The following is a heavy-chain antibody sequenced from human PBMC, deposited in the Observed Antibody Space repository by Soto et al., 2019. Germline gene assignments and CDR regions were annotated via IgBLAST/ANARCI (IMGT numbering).Heavy chain of an antibody. CDR3: ARDREKSYDFLSGSPFGFDP. D-gene: IGHD3-3*01. CDR2: IIPILGIA. V-gene: IGHV1-69*02. CDR1: GGTFSSYT. J-gene: IGHJ5*02. Sequence: QVQLVQSGAEVKKPGSSVKVSCKASGGTFSSYTISWVRQAPGQGLEWMGRIIPILGIANYAQKFQGRVTITEDKSTSTAYMELSSLGAEDTDVYYCARDREKSYDFLSGSPFGFDPWGQGTLVTVSS.